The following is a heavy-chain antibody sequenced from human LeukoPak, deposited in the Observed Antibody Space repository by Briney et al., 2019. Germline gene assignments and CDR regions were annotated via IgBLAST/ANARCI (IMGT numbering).Heavy chain of an antibody. CDR1: GDSVSSNSAA. J-gene: IGHJ6*02. D-gene: IGHD5-12*01. CDR3: ARNLRGNYYYYYGMDV. CDR2: TYYRSKWYN. Sequence: SQTLSLTCAISGDSVSSNSAAWNWIRQSPSRGLEWLGGTYYRSKWYNDYAVSVKSRITINPDTSKNQFSLQLNSVTPEDTAVYYCARNLRGNYYYYYGMDVWGQGTTVTVSS. V-gene: IGHV6-1*01.